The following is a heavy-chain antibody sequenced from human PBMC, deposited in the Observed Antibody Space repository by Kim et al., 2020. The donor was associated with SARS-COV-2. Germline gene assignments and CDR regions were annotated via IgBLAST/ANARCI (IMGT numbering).Heavy chain of an antibody. V-gene: IGHV3-30*18. CDR3: AKDNGSGSFDY. CDR1: GFTFSSYG. J-gene: IGHJ4*02. D-gene: IGHD3-10*01. CDR2: ISYDGSNK. Sequence: GGSLRLSCAASGFTFSSYGMHWVRQAPGKGLEWVAVISYDGSNKYYADSVKGRFTISRDNSKNTLYLQMNSLRAEDTAVYYCAKDNGSGSFDYWGQGTLVTVSS.